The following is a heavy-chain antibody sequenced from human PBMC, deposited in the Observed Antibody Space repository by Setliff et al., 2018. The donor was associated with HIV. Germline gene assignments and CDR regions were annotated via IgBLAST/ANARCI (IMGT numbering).Heavy chain of an antibody. CDR2: IFYNGNT. J-gene: IGHJ4*02. D-gene: IGHD4-17*01. V-gene: IGHV4-39*01. CDR1: GGSFSGYS. CDR3: VRHSSMTTVTFDY. Sequence: PSETLSLTCVVYGGSFSGYSWGWIRQPPGKGLEWIGTIFYNGNTYYNPSLKSRITISVDTSKNQFSLKLISVTAADAAVYYCVRHSSMTTVTFDYWGQGTLVTVSS.